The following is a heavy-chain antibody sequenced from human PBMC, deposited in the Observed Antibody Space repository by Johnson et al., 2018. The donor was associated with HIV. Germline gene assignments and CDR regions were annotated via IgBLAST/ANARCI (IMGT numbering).Heavy chain of an antibody. CDR3: ARAGGYSSSWNAFDI. Sequence: VQLVESGGGLVQPGGSLRLSCAASGFTVSSNYMSWVRRAPGKGLEWVSVIYSGGSAYYADSVKGRFTISRDNSKNTLYLQMNSLSAGDTAVYYCARAGGYSSSWNAFDIWGQGTMVTVSS. CDR1: GFTVSSNY. V-gene: IGHV3-66*01. CDR2: IYSGGSA. J-gene: IGHJ3*02. D-gene: IGHD6-13*01.